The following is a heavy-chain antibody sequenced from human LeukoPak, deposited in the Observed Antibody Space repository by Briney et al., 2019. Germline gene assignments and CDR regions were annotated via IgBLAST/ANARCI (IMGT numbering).Heavy chain of an antibody. Sequence: SVKVSCKASGGTFSNYAISWVRQAPGQGLEWLGGIIPMFGTAKYAKKFQGRVTITTDESTTTAYMELISLRFEDTAVYYCLRRQALRGRHRAFDPWGQGTLVTVTS. CDR1: GGTFSNYA. CDR2: IIPMFGTA. D-gene: IGHD6-25*01. CDR3: LRRQALRGRHRAFDP. J-gene: IGHJ5*02. V-gene: IGHV1-69*05.